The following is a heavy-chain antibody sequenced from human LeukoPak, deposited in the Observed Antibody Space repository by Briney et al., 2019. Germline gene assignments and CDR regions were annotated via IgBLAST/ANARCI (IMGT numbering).Heavy chain of an antibody. V-gene: IGHV3-11*04. CDR2: ISSSSSTI. CDR1: GFTFSDYY. J-gene: IGHJ1*01. CDR3: ARDILTGSQSRFQH. Sequence: GGSLRLSCAASGFTFSDYYMSWVRQAPGKGLEWVSYISSSSSTIYYADSVKGRFTISRDNAKNSLYLQMNSLRAEDTAVYYCARDILTGSQSRFQHWGQGTLVTVSS. D-gene: IGHD3-9*01.